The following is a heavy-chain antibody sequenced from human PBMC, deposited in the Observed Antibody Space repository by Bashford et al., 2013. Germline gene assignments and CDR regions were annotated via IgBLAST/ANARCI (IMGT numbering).Heavy chain of an antibody. Sequence: ASVKVSCKASGYTFTGYYMHWVRQAPGQGLEWMGWINPNSGGTNYAQKFQGRVTMTRDTSISTAYMELSRLRSDDTAVYYCARPGQYDILTGYPHNYYYYGMDVWGQGTTVTVSS. CDR2: INPNSGGT. V-gene: IGHV1-2*02. CDR1: GYTFTGYY. J-gene: IGHJ6*02. D-gene: IGHD3-9*01. CDR3: ARPGQYDILTGYPHNYYYYGMDV.